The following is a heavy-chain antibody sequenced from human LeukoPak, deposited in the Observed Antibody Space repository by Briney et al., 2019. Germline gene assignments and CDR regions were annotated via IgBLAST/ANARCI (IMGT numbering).Heavy chain of an antibody. CDR1: GYTFTSYG. J-gene: IGHJ6*03. CDR3: ARTEVYYYYMDV. Sequence: GASVKVSCKASGYTFTSYGISWVRQAPGQGLEWMGWITTYNGNTNYAQNLQGRVTMTTDTSTSTAYMELRSLRSDDTAVYYCARTEVYYYYMDVWGKGTTVTISS. V-gene: IGHV1-18*01. D-gene: IGHD2-21*02. CDR2: ITTYNGNT.